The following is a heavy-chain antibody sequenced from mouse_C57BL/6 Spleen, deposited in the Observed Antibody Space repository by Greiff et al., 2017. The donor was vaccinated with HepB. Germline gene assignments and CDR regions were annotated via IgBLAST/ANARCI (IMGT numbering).Heavy chain of an antibody. D-gene: IGHD4-1*01. CDR3: ARWNWAFDY. Sequence: QVHVKQPGAELVKPGASVKLSCKASGYTFTSYWMHWVKQRPGQGLEWIGMIHPNSGSTNYNEKFKSKATLTVDKSSSTAYMQLSSLTSEDSAVYYCARWNWAFDYWGQGTTLTVSS. CDR2: IHPNSGST. J-gene: IGHJ2*01. CDR1: GYTFTSYW. V-gene: IGHV1-64*01.